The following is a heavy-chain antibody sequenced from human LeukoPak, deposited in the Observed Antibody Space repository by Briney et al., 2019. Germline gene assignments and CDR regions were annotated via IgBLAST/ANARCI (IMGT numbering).Heavy chain of an antibody. J-gene: IGHJ6*02. CDR2: SNPNSGGT. V-gene: IGHV1-2*02. D-gene: IGHD3-3*01. Sequence: ASVKVSCKASGYTFTGYYMHWVRQAPRQGLGWMGWSNPNSGGTNYAQKFQGRVTMTRDTSISTAYMELSRLRSDDTAVYSCARDRAYDFWSGYLAGYYYYGMDVWGQGTTVTVSS. CDR1: GYTFTGYY. CDR3: ARDRAYDFWSGYLAGYYYYGMDV.